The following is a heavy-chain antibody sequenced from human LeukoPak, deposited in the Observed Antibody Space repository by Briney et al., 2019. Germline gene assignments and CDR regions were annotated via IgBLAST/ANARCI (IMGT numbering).Heavy chain of an antibody. Sequence: SETLSLTCTVSGGSISSGGYYWSWIRQHPGKGLEWIGYVYYSGSTHYNPSLKSRVTISVDTSKNQFSLRLSSVTAADTAMYYCARDSSGYSEFDYWGQGTLVTVSS. CDR2: VYYSGST. V-gene: IGHV4-31*03. CDR3: ARDSSGYSEFDY. D-gene: IGHD3-22*01. CDR1: GGSISSGGYY. J-gene: IGHJ4*02.